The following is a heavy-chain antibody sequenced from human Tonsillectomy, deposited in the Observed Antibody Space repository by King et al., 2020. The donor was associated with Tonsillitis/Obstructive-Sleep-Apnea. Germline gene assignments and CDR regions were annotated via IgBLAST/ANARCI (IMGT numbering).Heavy chain of an antibody. CDR3: ASGITIFGGYYYMDV. Sequence: VQLVESGGGLVQPGGSLRLSCAASGFTFSSYEMNWVRQAPGKGLEWVSYISSSGSTIYYADSVKGRFTISRDNAKNSLYLQMNSLRAEDTAVYYCASGITIFGGYYYMDVWGKGTTVTVSS. CDR1: GFTFSSYE. V-gene: IGHV3-48*03. CDR2: ISSSGSTI. D-gene: IGHD3-3*01. J-gene: IGHJ6*03.